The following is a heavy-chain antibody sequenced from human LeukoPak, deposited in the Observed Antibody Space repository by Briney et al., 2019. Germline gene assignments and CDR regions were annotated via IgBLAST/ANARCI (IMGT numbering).Heavy chain of an antibody. Sequence: SVKVSCKASGGIFSSYAISWVRQAPGQGLEWMGRIIPILGIANYAQKFQGRVTITADKSTSTAYMELSSLRSEDTAVYYCAREGSSYAFDIWGQGTMVTVSS. D-gene: IGHD6-13*01. V-gene: IGHV1-69*04. J-gene: IGHJ3*02. CDR1: GGIFSSYA. CDR3: AREGSSYAFDI. CDR2: IIPILGIA.